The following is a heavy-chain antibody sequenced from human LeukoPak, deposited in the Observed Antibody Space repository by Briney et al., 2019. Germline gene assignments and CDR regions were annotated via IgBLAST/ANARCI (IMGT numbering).Heavy chain of an antibody. CDR2: INPNSGGT. CDR3: ASIIPRDIVVVPAATDYYYYGMDV. V-gene: IGHV1-2*02. J-gene: IGHJ6*02. Sequence: EASVKVSCKASGYTFTGYYMHWVRQAPGQGLEWMGWINPNSGGTNYAQKFQGRVTMTRDTSISTAYMELSRLRSDDMAVYYCASIIPRDIVVVPAATDYYYYGMDVWGQGTTVTVSS. D-gene: IGHD2-2*01. CDR1: GYTFTGYY.